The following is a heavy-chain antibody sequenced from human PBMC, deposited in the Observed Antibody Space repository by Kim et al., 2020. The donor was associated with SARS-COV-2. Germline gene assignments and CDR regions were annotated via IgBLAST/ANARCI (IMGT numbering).Heavy chain of an antibody. CDR3: ARDARTYYYGSGSYYNAPYYYYGMDV. CDR1: GGSFSGYY. J-gene: IGHJ6*02. D-gene: IGHD3-10*01. V-gene: IGHV4-34*01. CDR2: INHSGST. Sequence: SETLSLTCAVYGGSFSGYYWSWIRQPPGKGLEWIGEINHSGSTNYNPSLKSRVTISVDTSKNQFSLKLSSVTAADTAVYYCARDARTYYYGSGSYYNAPYYYYGMDVWGQGTTVTVSS.